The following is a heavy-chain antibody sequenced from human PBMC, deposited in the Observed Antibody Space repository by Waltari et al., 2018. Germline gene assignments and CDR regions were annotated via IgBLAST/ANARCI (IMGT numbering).Heavy chain of an antibody. V-gene: IGHV4-39*01. D-gene: IGHD3-22*01. CDR2: INYSGRT. Sequence: QLQLQESGPGLMKPSETLSLRCPVSGGSIRRSHYYWGWICQSPGKGREGIGSINYSGRTYYNPSLKSRVSISVDTSKNQFSVRMASVTAADTAVYYCARPLPVGGYYWDLWAQGTLVTVSS. CDR1: GGSIRRSHYY. J-gene: IGHJ5*02. CDR3: ARPLPVGGYYWDL.